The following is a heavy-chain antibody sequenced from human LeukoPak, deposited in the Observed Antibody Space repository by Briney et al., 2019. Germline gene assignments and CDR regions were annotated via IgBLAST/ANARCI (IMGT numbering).Heavy chain of an antibody. CDR3: AARIGATSDY. CDR1: GYTFTSYG. Sequence: ASVKVSCKASGYTFTSYGISWVRQAPGQGLEWVGGIIPIFGTANYAQKFQGRVTITADESTSTAYMELSSLRSEDTAVYYCAARIGATSDYWGQGTLVTVSS. V-gene: IGHV1-69*13. D-gene: IGHD1-26*01. CDR2: IIPIFGTA. J-gene: IGHJ4*02.